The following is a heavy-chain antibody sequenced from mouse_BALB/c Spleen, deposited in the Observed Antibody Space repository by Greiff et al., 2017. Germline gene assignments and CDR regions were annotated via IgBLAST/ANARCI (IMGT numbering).Heavy chain of an antibody. CDR2: IDPANGNT. CDR3: VPNWDGFAY. Sequence: EVQLQQSGAELVKPGASVKLSCTASGFNIKDTYMHWVKQRPEQGLEWIGRIDPANGNTKYDPKFQGKATITADTSSNTAYLQLSSLTSEDTAVYYCVPNWDGFAYWGQGTLVTVSA. J-gene: IGHJ3*01. D-gene: IGHD4-1*01. CDR1: GFNIKDTY. V-gene: IGHV14-3*02.